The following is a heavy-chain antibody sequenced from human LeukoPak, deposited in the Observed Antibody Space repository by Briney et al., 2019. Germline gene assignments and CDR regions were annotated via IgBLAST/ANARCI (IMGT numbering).Heavy chain of an antibody. CDR2: SSDGST. CDR3: AKGDAFDI. Sequence: PGGSLRLSCAASGFTFSSYAMSWVRQALGKGLEWVSTSSDGSTYYADSVKGRFTISIDNSKNTLYLQMNSLRAEDTAVYYCAKGDAFDIWGQGTMVTVSS. V-gene: IGHV3-23*01. J-gene: IGHJ3*02. CDR1: GFTFSSYA.